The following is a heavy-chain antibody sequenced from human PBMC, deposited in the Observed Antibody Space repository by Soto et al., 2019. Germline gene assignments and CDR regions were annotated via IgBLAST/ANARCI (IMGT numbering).Heavy chain of an antibody. D-gene: IGHD3-9*01. J-gene: IGHJ4*02. CDR1: GYDFTNYG. CDR2: ISAYKGNI. Sequence: QVRLVQSGAEVKKPGASVKVSCKTYGYDFTNYGINWVRQAPGQGLEWLGGISAYKGNIVYAQNFRGRGTQTTDTSTCTAYLELRSLRSDDTAVYYCASGHDILPGWKFTFWGQGTRVTVSS. CDR3: ASGHDILPGWKFTF. V-gene: IGHV1-18*01.